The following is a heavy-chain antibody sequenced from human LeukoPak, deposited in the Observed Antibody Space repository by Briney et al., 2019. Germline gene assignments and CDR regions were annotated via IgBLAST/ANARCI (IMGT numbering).Heavy chain of an antibody. J-gene: IGHJ6*03. V-gene: IGHV3-7*01. D-gene: IGHD6-19*01. CDR2: IKQDGSEK. CDR3: ARLVAGTYYYYYYMDV. Sequence: GASLRLSCTASGFTFSYAWMNWVRQAPGKGLEWVANIKQDGSEKYYVDSVKGRFTISRDNAENSLYLQMNSLRAEDTAVYYCARLVAGTYYYYYYMDVWGKGTTVTVSS. CDR1: GFTFSYAW.